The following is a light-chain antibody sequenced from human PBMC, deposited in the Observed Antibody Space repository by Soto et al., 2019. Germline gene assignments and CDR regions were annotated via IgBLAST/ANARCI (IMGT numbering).Light chain of an antibody. J-gene: IGLJ3*02. CDR1: TGTVTSGHY. Sequence: QCVVTQEPSLTVSPGGTVTLTCGASTGTVTSGHYPYWFHQKPGQAPRTLVYNTSDKHSWTPARFSGSLLGGKAALTLSGAQPEDEADFYCLLSYSGARVFGGGTKLTVL. CDR3: LLSYSGARV. CDR2: NTS. V-gene: IGLV7-46*01.